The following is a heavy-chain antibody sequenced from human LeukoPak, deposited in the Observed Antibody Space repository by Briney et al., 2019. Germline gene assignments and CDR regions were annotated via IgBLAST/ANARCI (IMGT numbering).Heavy chain of an antibody. D-gene: IGHD4-17*01. Sequence: SETLSLTCTVSGASISRSDYFWGWIRQPPGKGLEWIGSIYYSGRTYYSPSLKGRVTISVDTSKNQFSLKLNSVTAADTAVYYCARSSEYGDPFNYWGQGTLVTVSS. V-gene: IGHV4-39*01. CDR2: IYYSGRT. CDR1: GASISRSDYF. CDR3: ARSSEYGDPFNY. J-gene: IGHJ4*02.